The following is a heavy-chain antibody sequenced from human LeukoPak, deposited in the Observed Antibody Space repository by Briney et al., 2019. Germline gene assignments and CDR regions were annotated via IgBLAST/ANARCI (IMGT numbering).Heavy chain of an antibody. J-gene: IGHJ4*02. Sequence: GESLKISCKGFGYSFTSYWIAWVRQMPGKGLEWMGIIYPDDSDTRYSPSFQGQITISADKSISTAYLQWSGLKASDTAMYYCARRSYGGKDFDYWGQGTLVTVSS. D-gene: IGHD4-23*01. CDR1: GYSFTSYW. V-gene: IGHV5-51*01. CDR2: IYPDDSDT. CDR3: ARRSYGGKDFDY.